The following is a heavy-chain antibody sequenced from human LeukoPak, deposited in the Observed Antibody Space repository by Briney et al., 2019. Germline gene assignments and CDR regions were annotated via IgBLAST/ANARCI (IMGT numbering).Heavy chain of an antibody. CDR2: ISASGGST. J-gene: IGHJ4*02. V-gene: IGHV3-23*01. D-gene: IGHD6-13*01. CDR1: GFTFSSYG. CDR3: AKRGGMYPAHYFDY. Sequence: GGSLRLSCAASGFTFSSYGMSWVRQAPGKGLEWVSAISASGGSTYYADSAKGRFTISRDNSKNTLYLQMNSLRAEDTAVYYCAKRGGMYPAHYFDYWGQGTLVTVSS.